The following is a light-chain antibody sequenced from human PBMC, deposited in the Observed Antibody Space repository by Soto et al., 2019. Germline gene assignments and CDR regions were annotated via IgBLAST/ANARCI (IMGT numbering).Light chain of an antibody. CDR2: DAS. V-gene: IGKV3-11*01. Sequence: EIVLTQSPATLSLSPGERATLSCRASPSVTNYLAWYQQKPGQAPRLLIYDASTRATAIPARFSGSGSETEFTLTISSLQSEDSAVYYCQQCVIWPLFTFGPGTKVDIK. CDR3: QQCVIWPLFT. J-gene: IGKJ3*01. CDR1: PSVTNY.